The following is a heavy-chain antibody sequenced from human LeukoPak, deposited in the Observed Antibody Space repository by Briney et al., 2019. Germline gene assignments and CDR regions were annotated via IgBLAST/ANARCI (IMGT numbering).Heavy chain of an antibody. J-gene: IGHJ4*02. CDR2: INPSSGGT. D-gene: IGHD3-9*01. V-gene: IGHV1-2*02. CDR3: ARDRSELRFFDWFLDF. Sequence: ASVKASCRAFGYTFTGSYIHWVRQAPGQGLEWMGWINPSSGGTNYAQKFQGRVTMTRDTSISTAYMELRRLTSDDTAVYHCARDRSELRFFDWFLDFWGQGTLVTVSS. CDR1: GYTFTGSY.